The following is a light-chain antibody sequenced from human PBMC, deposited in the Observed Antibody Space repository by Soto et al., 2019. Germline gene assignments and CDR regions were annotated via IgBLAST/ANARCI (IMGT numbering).Light chain of an antibody. CDR1: QSLISSHGNTY. CDR3: MQGTHWPYT. J-gene: IGKJ2*01. V-gene: IGKV2-30*01. Sequence: DVVMTQSPLSLPVTLGQPASISCGSSQSLISSHGNTYLTWFQQRPGQSPRRLLSKVSDRDSGVXDXXRGSGSGTDFTLRISRVEAEDVGVYYCMQGTHWPYTFGQGTKLEIK. CDR2: KVS.